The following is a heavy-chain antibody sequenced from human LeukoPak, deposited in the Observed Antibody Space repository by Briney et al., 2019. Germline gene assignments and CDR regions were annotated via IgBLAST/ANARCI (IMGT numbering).Heavy chain of an antibody. J-gene: IGHJ4*02. CDR3: ARRLEMATIGYFDY. D-gene: IGHD5-24*01. CDR2: ISSSSSYI. V-gene: IGHV3-21*04. CDR1: GFTFSSYS. Sequence: KPGGSLRLSCAASGFTFSSYSMNWVRQAPGKGLEWVSSISSSSSYIYYADSVKGRFTISRDNAKNSLYLQMNSLRAEDTALYYCARRLEMATIGYFDYWGQGTLVTVSS.